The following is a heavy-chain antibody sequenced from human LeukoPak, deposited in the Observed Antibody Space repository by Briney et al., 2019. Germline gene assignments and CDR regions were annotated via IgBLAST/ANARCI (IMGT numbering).Heavy chain of an antibody. CDR3: ARGKGSSMYYYYGMDV. Sequence: GGSLRLSCAASGFTVSSNYMSWVRQAPGKGLEWVSVIYSGGSTYYADSVKGRFTISRDNSKNTLYLQVSSLRAEDTAVYYCARGKGSSMYYYYGMDVWGQGTTVTVSS. D-gene: IGHD6-13*01. CDR1: GFTVSSNY. CDR2: IYSGGST. V-gene: IGHV3-66*01. J-gene: IGHJ6*02.